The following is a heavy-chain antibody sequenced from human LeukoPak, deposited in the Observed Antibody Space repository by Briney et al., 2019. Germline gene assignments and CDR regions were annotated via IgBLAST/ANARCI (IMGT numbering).Heavy chain of an antibody. CDR1: GGSISSYY. J-gene: IGHJ4*02. Sequence: SETLSLTCTVSGGSISSYYWSWIRQPAGKGLEWIGRIYTSGSTNYNPSLKSRVTISVDTSKNQFSLKLSSVTAADTAVYYCARTSARPRRSAVDYWGQGALVTVSS. D-gene: IGHD6-19*01. V-gene: IGHV4-4*07. CDR2: IYTSGST. CDR3: ARTSARPRRSAVDY.